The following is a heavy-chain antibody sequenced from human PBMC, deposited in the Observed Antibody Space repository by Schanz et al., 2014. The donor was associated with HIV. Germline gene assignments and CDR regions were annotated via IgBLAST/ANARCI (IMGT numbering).Heavy chain of an antibody. CDR3: ARGPKWEGLMDV. CDR2: MNPSTGNS. D-gene: IGHD1-26*01. Sequence: QVQVVQSGAEVKKPGASVRVSCEASGYTFTTYDINWVRQASGLGLEWMGWMNPSTGNSGYAQMFQVRVTMTRDTSISTAYLEVDSLKSEDTAVYYCARGPKWEGLMDVWGQGTTVIVSS. V-gene: IGHV1-8*01. CDR1: GYTFTTYD. J-gene: IGHJ6*02.